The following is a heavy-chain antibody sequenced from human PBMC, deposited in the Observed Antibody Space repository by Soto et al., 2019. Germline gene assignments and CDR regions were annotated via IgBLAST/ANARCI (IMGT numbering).Heavy chain of an antibody. V-gene: IGHV1-18*01. J-gene: IGHJ4*02. CDR2: ISAYNGHT. Sequence: GASVKVSCKASGYTFNTYGISCVRQAPGQGLEWMGWISAYNGHTDYAQKFQGRVTMTTDTPTNTISMELRGLRSDDTAVYYCARGRTWGARDFDYWGQGTLVTVSS. D-gene: IGHD3-16*01. CDR1: GYTFNTYG. CDR3: ARGRTWGARDFDY.